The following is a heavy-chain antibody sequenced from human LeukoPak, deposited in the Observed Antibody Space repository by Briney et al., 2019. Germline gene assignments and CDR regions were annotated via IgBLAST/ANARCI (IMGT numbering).Heavy chain of an antibody. V-gene: IGHV3-48*03. D-gene: IGHD3-10*01. J-gene: IGHJ4*02. Sequence: GGSLRLSCAASAFTFSSYEMNWVRQAPGKGLEWVSYISSSGSTRHYADSVKGRFTISRDNAKNSLYLQMNSLRAEDTAVYYCARGLDNYGSGSSDWGQGTLVTVSS. CDR1: AFTFSSYE. CDR3: ARGLDNYGSGSSD. CDR2: ISSSGSTR.